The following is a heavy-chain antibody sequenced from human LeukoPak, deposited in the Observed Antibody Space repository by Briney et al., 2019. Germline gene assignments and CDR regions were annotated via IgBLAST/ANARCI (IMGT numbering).Heavy chain of an antibody. CDR2: IYHSGST. J-gene: IGHJ4*02. CDR1: GGSISSGGYS. CDR3: ARHLRAHLEWLDY. D-gene: IGHD3-3*01. V-gene: IGHV4-30-2*03. Sequence: PSETLSLTCAVSGGSISSGGYSWSWIRQPPGKGLEWIGYIYHSGSTYYNPSLKSRVTISVDTSKNQFSLKLSSVTAADTAVYYCARHLRAHLEWLDYWGQGTLVTVSS.